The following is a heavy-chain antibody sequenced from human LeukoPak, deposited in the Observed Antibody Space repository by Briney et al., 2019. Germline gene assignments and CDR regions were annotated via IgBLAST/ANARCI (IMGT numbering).Heavy chain of an antibody. CDR3: AREWVLGYCSSTSCYLGRFDP. V-gene: IGHV4-39*07. J-gene: IGHJ5*02. CDR1: GGSISSSSYY. Sequence: PSETLSLTCTVSGGSISSSSYYWGWIRQPPGKGLEWIGSIYYSGSTYYNPSLKSRVTISVDTSKNQFSLKLSSVTAADTAVYYCAREWVLGYCSSTSCYLGRFDPWGQGTLVTVSS. D-gene: IGHD2-2*01. CDR2: IYYSGST.